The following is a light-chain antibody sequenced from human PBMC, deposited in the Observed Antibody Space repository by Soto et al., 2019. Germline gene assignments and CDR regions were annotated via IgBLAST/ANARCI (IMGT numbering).Light chain of an antibody. CDR1: QSVSNNY. Sequence: EIVLTQSPGTLSLSPGERGILSCRASQSVSNNYLAWYQQKPGQAPRLLLYGAYTRVTGIPDRFSGSRSGTDFTLTIIRLEPEDFAMYYFQQYGSSPLTFGPGTKVDIK. V-gene: IGKV3-20*01. J-gene: IGKJ3*01. CDR3: QQYGSSPLT. CDR2: GAY.